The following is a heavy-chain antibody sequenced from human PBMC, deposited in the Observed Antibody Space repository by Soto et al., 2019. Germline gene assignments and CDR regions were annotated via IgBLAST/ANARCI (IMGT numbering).Heavy chain of an antibody. D-gene: IGHD6-6*01. Sequence: AASVKVSCKASGDTFSSYAISLVRQAPGKGLGWMGKIIPTFGRTNYAQKFQGRLTISADDSTSTAYMELRSLVSEDTAVYYCARDPLSSFAMDVWGQGTTVTVSS. CDR1: GDTFSSYA. CDR2: IIPTFGRT. J-gene: IGHJ6*02. CDR3: ARDPLSSFAMDV. V-gene: IGHV1-69*13.